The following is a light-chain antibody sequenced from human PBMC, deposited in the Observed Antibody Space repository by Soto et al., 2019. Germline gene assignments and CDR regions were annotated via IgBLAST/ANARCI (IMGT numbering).Light chain of an antibody. Sequence: DIQMTQPPSSVSASVGDRVTITCRASHGISSYLAWYQKKPGEAPKLLIYVASTLHSGLPSRFSGSGSGTEFTLTINRLQTEELATYYCQQLNSFTLTGGGGTKWEIK. CDR3: QQLNSFTLT. J-gene: IGKJ4*01. CDR1: HGISSY. V-gene: IGKV1-9*01. CDR2: VAS.